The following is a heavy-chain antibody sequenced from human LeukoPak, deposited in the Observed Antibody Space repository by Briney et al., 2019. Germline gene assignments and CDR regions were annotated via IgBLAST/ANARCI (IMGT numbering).Heavy chain of an antibody. Sequence: ASVKVSCKASGYTFTSYDINWVRQATGQGLEWMGWMNPNSGNTGYAQKLQGRVTMTTDTSTSTAYMELRSLRSDDTAVYYCARESYDILTGYFFGGAEYYGMDVWGQGTTVTVSS. CDR2: MNPNSGNT. J-gene: IGHJ6*02. V-gene: IGHV1-8*01. CDR1: GYTFTSYD. D-gene: IGHD3-9*01. CDR3: ARESYDILTGYFFGGAEYYGMDV.